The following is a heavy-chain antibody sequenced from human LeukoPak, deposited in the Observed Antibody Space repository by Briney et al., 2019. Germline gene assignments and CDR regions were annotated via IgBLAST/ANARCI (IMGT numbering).Heavy chain of an antibody. CDR2: VSQSGST. D-gene: IGHD3-10*01. J-gene: IGHJ2*01. CDR3: ARHLYYSASAFWYIDL. Sequence: SETLSLTCTLSGDSITSSDHYWVWIRQAPGKGLEWIGSVSQSGSTYYKSSLKSRVTVSLDTSKNEFSLTLTSVTAADTAEYYCARHLYYSASAFWYIDLWGRGTLVIVSP. CDR1: GDSITSSDHY. V-gene: IGHV4-39*01.